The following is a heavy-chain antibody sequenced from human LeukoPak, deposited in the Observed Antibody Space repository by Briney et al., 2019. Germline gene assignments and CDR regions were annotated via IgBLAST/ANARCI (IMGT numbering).Heavy chain of an antibody. Sequence: GESLKISCKGSGYSFTSYWIVWGRQMPGKGLEWMGIIYSGDSETRYSPSFQGQVTISADKSISTAYLQWSSLKASDTAMYYCVRAAGVLPAAIDGMDVWGQGTTVTVSS. J-gene: IGHJ6*02. CDR3: VRAAGVLPAAIDGMDV. D-gene: IGHD2-2*01. CDR2: IYSGDSET. V-gene: IGHV5-51*01. CDR1: GYSFTSYW.